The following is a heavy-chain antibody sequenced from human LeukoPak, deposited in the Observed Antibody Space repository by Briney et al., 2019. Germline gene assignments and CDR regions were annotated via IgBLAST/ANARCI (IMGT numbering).Heavy chain of an antibody. V-gene: IGHV3-48*03. CDR2: IGNSGTTI. CDR1: RFTFSSYD. Sequence: GGSLRLSCAASRFTFSSYDMNWVRQAPGKGLEWVSNIGNSGTTIYYADSVRGRFSISRDNAKTSLYLQMNSLRVQDTAVDYCGRLGVDSDLDNWGQGALVTVSS. J-gene: IGHJ4*02. D-gene: IGHD1-26*01. CDR3: GRLGVDSDLDN.